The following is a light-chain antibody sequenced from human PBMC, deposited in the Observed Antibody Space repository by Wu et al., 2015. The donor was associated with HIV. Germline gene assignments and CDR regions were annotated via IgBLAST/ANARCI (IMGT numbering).Light chain of an antibody. CDR1: QSVSSTY. Sequence: EIVLTQSPGTLSLSPGERATLSCRASQSVSSTYLAWYQRKPGQAPRLLIYGASHRATGIPDRFSGSGSGIDFTLIISRLEPEDFAVYYCQQYGSSPPLTFGGGTKVEIK. CDR2: GAS. CDR3: QQYGSSPPLT. J-gene: IGKJ4*01. V-gene: IGKV3-20*01.